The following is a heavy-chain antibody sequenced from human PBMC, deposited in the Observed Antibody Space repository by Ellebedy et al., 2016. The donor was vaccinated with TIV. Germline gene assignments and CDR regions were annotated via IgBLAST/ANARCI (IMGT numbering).Heavy chain of an antibody. CDR1: SNTFANYG. Sequence: ASVKVSCKASSNTFANYGVTWVRQAPGHGLEWMAWISANNGKTNYAQKFQGRVTVTTDTSTSTVYMDLSSLRSEDTAVYYCARERPATCYFDYWGQGTLVTVSS. J-gene: IGHJ4*02. D-gene: IGHD2-2*01. CDR2: ISANNGKT. CDR3: ARERPATCYFDY. V-gene: IGHV1-18*04.